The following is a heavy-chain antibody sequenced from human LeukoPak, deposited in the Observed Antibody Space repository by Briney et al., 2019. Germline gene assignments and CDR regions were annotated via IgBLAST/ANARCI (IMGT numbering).Heavy chain of an antibody. J-gene: IGHJ4*02. Sequence: RASVKVSCKASGGTFSSYAINWVRQAPGQGLEWLGKIIPILRIANYAQKFQGRVTITADKSMSTAYMELSSLRSEDTAVYYCARDSGYYDSSGYYFEYWGQGSLVTVSP. D-gene: IGHD3-22*01. V-gene: IGHV1-69*04. CDR1: GGTFSSYA. CDR2: IIPILRIA. CDR3: ARDSGYYDSSGYYFEY.